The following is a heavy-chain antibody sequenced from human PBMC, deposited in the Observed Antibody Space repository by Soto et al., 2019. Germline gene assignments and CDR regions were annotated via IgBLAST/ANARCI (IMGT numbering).Heavy chain of an antibody. CDR1: GGSISSGDYY. CDR3: ASNSYGYTFYEY. D-gene: IGHD5-18*01. CDR2: IYYSGST. J-gene: IGHJ4*02. V-gene: IGHV4-30-4*01. Sequence: SETLSLTCTVSGGSISSGDYYWSWIRQPPGKGLEWIGYIYYSGSTYYNPSLKSRVTISVDTSKNQFSLKLSSATAADTAVYYCASNSYGYTFYEYFGQGTQVTVSS.